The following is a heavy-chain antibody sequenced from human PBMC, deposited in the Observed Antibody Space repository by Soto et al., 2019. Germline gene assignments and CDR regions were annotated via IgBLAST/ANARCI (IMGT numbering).Heavy chain of an antibody. Sequence: GSLRLSCATSGLTFSNYAMSWVRQAPGGGLEWVSSMSGGSSTTYYADSVRGRFTISRDRSKNTLYLQMSSLRAEDTALYYCAKNQERELPRVIDFWGQGTLVTVSS. J-gene: IGHJ4*02. V-gene: IGHV3-23*01. CDR1: GLTFSNYA. CDR3: AKNQERELPRVIDF. CDR2: MSGGSSTT. D-gene: IGHD1-7*01.